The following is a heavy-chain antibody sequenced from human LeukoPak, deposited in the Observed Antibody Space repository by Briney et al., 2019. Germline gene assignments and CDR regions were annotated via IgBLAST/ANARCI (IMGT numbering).Heavy chain of an antibody. Sequence: GGSLRLSCAASGFTFSSHGMNWVRQAPGKGLEWISYISSGSRTIYYADSVKGRFTISRDNAKNSLYLQMNSLRVEDTAVYNCARETLDTNRHHMDVWGQGTTVTVSS. V-gene: IGHV3-48*01. CDR1: GFTFSSHG. CDR3: ARETLDTNRHHMDV. D-gene: IGHD1-14*01. J-gene: IGHJ6*02. CDR2: ISSGSRTI.